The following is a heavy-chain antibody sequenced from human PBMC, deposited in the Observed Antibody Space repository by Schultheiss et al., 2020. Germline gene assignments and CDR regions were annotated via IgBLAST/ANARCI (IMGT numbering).Heavy chain of an antibody. V-gene: IGHV3-30*19. D-gene: IGHD6-19*01. J-gene: IGHJ4*02. CDR1: GFTFSSYG. CDR2: VWYDGSNK. Sequence: GGSLRLSCAASGFTFSSYGMHWVRQAPGKGLEWVAVVWYDGSNKYYADSVKGRFTISRDNSKNTLYLQMNSLRAEDTAVYYCASGSGWYFDYWGQGTLVTVSS. CDR3: ASGSGWYFDY.